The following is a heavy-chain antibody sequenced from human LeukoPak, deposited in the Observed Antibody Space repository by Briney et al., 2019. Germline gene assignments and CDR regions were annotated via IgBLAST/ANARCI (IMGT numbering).Heavy chain of an antibody. CDR3: ARGRRNYYDSSGYYYFDY. CDR1: GGSISSSSYY. CDR2: INHSGST. J-gene: IGHJ4*02. Sequence: SETLSLTCTVSGGSISSSSYYWSWIRQPPGKGLEWIGEINHSGSTNYNPSLKSRVTISVDTSKNQFSLKLSSVTAADTAVYYCARGRRNYYDSSGYYYFDYWGQGALVTVSS. D-gene: IGHD3-22*01. V-gene: IGHV4-39*07.